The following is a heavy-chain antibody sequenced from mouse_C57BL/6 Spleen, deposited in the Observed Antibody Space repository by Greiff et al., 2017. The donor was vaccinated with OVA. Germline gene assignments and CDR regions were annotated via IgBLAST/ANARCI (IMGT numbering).Heavy chain of an antibody. CDR1: GFTFSDAW. CDR2: IRNKANNHAT. J-gene: IGHJ4*01. D-gene: IGHD4-1*01. CDR3: TEATGYYAMDY. Sequence: EVKVEESGGGLVQPGGSMKLSCAASGFTFSDAWMDWVRQSPEKGLEWVAEIRNKANNHATYYAESVKGRFTISRDDSNSSVYLQMNSLRAEDTGIYYCTEATGYYAMDYWGQGTSVTVSS. V-gene: IGHV6-6*01.